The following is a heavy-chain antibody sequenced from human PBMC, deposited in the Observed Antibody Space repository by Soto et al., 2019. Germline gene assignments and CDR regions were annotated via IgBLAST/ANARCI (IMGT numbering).Heavy chain of an antibody. CDR3: AAEYYYDSSGYPAPVGY. D-gene: IGHD3-22*01. J-gene: IGHJ4*02. V-gene: IGHV1-18*01. CDR2: ISAYNGNT. Sequence: QVQLVQSGAEVKKPGASVKVSCKASGYTFTSYGISWVRQAPGQGLEWMGWISAYNGNTNYAQKLQGRVTMTTDTSTSTAYMELRSLRSDDTAVYYCAAEYYYDSSGYPAPVGYWGQGTLVTVSS. CDR1: GYTFTSYG.